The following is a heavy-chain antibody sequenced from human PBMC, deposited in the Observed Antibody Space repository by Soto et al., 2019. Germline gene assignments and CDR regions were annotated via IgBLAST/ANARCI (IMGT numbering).Heavy chain of an antibody. CDR2: ISGSGGST. Sequence: EVQLLESGGGLVQPGGSLRLSCAASGFTFSIYAMSWVRQAPGKGLEWVSAISGSGGSTYYADSVKGRFTISRDNSKNKLYLQMNSLRAEDTAVYYCAASREPNWSDYWGQGTLVTVSS. J-gene: IGHJ4*02. V-gene: IGHV3-23*01. CDR3: AASREPNWSDY. CDR1: GFTFSIYA. D-gene: IGHD1-1*01.